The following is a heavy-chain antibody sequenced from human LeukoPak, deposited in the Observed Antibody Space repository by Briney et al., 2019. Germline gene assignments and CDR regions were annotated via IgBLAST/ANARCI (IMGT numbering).Heavy chain of an antibody. D-gene: IGHD3-3*01. V-gene: IGHV3-7*05. CDR1: GFTFSSFW. CDR2: IKQDGSEK. Sequence: GGSLRLSCSASGFTFSSFWMSWVRQAPGKGLEWVAKIKQDGSEKYYVDSVKGRFTISRDNAKNSLYLQMNSLRAEDMAVYYCARDSPGITIFGVVTPNGGQGTLVTVSS. CDR3: ARDSPGITIFGVVTPN. J-gene: IGHJ4*02.